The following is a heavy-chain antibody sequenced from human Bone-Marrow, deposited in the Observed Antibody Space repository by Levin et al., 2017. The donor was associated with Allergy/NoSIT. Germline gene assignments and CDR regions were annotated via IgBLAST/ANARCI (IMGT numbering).Heavy chain of an antibody. D-gene: IGHD6-13*01. CDR1: GGTFSSYA. CDR3: ARWQQLGYYYYGMDV. CDR2: IIPIFGTA. J-gene: IGHJ6*02. Sequence: ASVKVSCKASGGTFSSYAISWVRQAPGQGLEWMGGIIPIFGTANYAQKFQGRVTITADKSTSTAYMELSSLRSEDTAVYYCARWQQLGYYYYGMDVWGQGTTVTVSS. V-gene: IGHV1-69*06.